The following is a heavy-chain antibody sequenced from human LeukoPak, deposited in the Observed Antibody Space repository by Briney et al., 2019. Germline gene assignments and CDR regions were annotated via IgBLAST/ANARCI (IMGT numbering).Heavy chain of an antibody. J-gene: IGHJ4*02. D-gene: IGHD6-13*01. CDR1: GGSFSDYY. V-gene: IGHV4-34*01. CDR3: ARGLWAAAGTAPD. Sequence: SETLSLTCAVYGGSFSDYYWSWIRQPPGKGLEWIGEINHSGSTNYNPSLKSRVTISVDTSKNQFSLNLTSVTAADTAVYYCARGLWAAAGTAPDWGPGTLVTVSS. CDR2: INHSGST.